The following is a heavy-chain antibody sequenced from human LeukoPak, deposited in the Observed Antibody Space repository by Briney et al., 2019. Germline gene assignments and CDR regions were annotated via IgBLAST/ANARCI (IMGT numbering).Heavy chain of an antibody. CDR2: IYYSGST. CDR1: GGSISSDNYY. J-gene: IGHJ4*02. Sequence: PSETLSLTCTVSGGSISSDNYYWGWIRQPLGKGLEWIGSIYYSGSTYYNPSLKSRVTISVDTSMNQISLKLSSVTAADTAVYYCASPPAGLGGYFHYWGQGTLVTVSS. V-gene: IGHV4-39*01. CDR3: ASPPAGLGGYFHY. D-gene: IGHD6-19*01.